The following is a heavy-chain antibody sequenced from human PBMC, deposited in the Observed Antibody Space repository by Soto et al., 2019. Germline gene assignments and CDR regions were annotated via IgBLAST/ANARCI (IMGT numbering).Heavy chain of an antibody. CDR2: ISYDGSNK. CDR1: GFTFSSYG. CDR3: AKDRSYGSGPFDY. D-gene: IGHD3-10*01. Sequence: PGGSLRLSCAASGFTFSSYGMHWVRQAPGKGLEWVAVISYDGSNKYYADSVKGRFTISRDNSKNTLYLQMNSLRAEDTAVYYCAKDRSYGSGPFDYWGQGTLVTVSS. V-gene: IGHV3-30*18. J-gene: IGHJ4*02.